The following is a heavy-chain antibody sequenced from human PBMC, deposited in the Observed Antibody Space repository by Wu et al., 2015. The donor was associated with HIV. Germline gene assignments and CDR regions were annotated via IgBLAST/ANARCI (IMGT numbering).Heavy chain of an antibody. CDR1: GYNFTSHD. V-gene: IGHV1-46*01. Sequence: HVQLVQSGAEVKKPGASVRVSCKASGYNFTSHDINWVRQATGQGLEWMGVINPSGSSTTYTEKFQGRVTMTKDTSTSTVYMKLSGLRSEDTATYYCARERVDYDSGGYRAHRGYYFDYWGQGTLVIVSS. D-gene: IGHD3-22*01. J-gene: IGHJ4*02. CDR3: ARERVDYDSGGYRAHRGYYFDY. CDR2: INPSGSST.